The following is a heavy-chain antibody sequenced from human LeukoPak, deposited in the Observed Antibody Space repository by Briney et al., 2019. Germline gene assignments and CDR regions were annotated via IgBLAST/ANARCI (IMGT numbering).Heavy chain of an antibody. CDR3: AKARITNWFDP. D-gene: IGHD6-6*01. Sequence: GGSLRLSCAASGFTFDDYAMHWVRQAPGKGLEWVSGISWNSGSIGYADSVKGRFTISRDNAKNSLYLQMNSLRAEDTAVYYCAKARITNWFDPWGQGTLVTVSS. CDR1: GFTFDDYA. CDR2: ISWNSGSI. J-gene: IGHJ5*02. V-gene: IGHV3-9*01.